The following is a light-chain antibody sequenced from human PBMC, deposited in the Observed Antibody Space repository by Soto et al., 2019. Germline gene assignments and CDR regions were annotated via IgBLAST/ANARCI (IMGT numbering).Light chain of an antibody. CDR1: PSSSSY. J-gene: IGKJ4*01. V-gene: IGKV1-39*01. Sequence: DIQLTPSPSSLSASVGDSVTITCRASPSSSSYLNWYQQQPGKAPKLLIYAASSLHSGAPSTFSGHLSGTDCTLTISSLQPEDFATYYCRQSYSTPLTFGGGTKVEIK. CDR3: RQSYSTPLT. CDR2: AAS.